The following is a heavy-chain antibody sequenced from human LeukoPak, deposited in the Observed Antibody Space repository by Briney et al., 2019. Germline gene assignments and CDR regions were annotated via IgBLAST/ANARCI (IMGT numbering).Heavy chain of an antibody. J-gene: IGHJ6*02. CDR3: ARGMVVVPSAYYYGMDV. CDR2: MNPNSSNT. CDR1: GYTFTSYD. D-gene: IGHD2-2*01. Sequence: ASVKVSCKASGYTFTSYDINWVRQATGQGLEWMGWMNPNSSNTGYAQKFQGRVTMTRNTSISTAYMELSSLRSKDTAVYYCARGMVVVPSAYYYGMDVWGQGTTVTVSS. V-gene: IGHV1-8*01.